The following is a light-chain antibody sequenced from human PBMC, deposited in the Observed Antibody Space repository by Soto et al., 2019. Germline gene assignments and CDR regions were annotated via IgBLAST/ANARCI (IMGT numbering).Light chain of an antibody. Sequence: EVVLTQSPATLSFSPGEGASLSCRASQNISTYLAWYQQGPGQVPRLLIYGVSKRAPAIPPRFSGSGSGTDFTLSVSGLETEDFATYYCQQRTNSPPWTFGQGTKVDIK. CDR1: QNISTY. CDR2: GVS. CDR3: QQRTNSPPWT. J-gene: IGKJ1*01. V-gene: IGKV3-11*01.